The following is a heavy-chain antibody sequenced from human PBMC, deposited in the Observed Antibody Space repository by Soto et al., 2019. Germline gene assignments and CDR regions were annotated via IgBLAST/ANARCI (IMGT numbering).Heavy chain of an antibody. J-gene: IGHJ5*02. CDR1: GFTFSSYA. Sequence: EVQLLESGGGLVQPGGSLRLSCAASGFTFSSYAMSWVRQAPGKGLEWVSTISGSGSKTYYADSVKGRFTISKDNSKSTVNPQMNSLGAEGTGVYYCAKDSLNYYYSSGPFDPWGQGTLVTVSS. D-gene: IGHD3-10*01. CDR3: AKDSLNYYYSSGPFDP. V-gene: IGHV3-23*01. CDR2: ISGSGSKT.